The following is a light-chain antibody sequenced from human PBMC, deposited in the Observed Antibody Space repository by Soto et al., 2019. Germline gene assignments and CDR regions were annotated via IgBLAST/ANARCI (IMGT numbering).Light chain of an antibody. J-gene: IGLJ1*01. Sequence: LAQPASGSGSPGQSITISCTGTSSDVGGYNYVSWYQQHPGKAPKLMIYDVSNRPSGVSNRFSGSKSGNTASLTIPGLQAEDEADYYCSSYTSSSTEVFGTGTKVT. CDR2: DVS. CDR3: SSYTSSSTEV. CDR1: SSDVGGYNY. V-gene: IGLV2-14*01.